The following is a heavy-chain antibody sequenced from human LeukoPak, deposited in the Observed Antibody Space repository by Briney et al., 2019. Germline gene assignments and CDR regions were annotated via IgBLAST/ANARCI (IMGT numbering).Heavy chain of an antibody. J-gene: IGHJ5*02. V-gene: IGHV1-2*02. Sequence: ASVKVSCKASGYTFSGNYIHWVRQAPGQGLEWMGWINPDSGGTSYAQKFQGRVTMTRDTSISTAYMELSSLRSDDTAVYYCARDLVYCSSGRCFNWFDPWGQGTLVTVSS. CDR3: ARDLVYCSSGRCFNWFDP. D-gene: IGHD2-15*01. CDR1: GYTFSGNY. CDR2: INPDSGGT.